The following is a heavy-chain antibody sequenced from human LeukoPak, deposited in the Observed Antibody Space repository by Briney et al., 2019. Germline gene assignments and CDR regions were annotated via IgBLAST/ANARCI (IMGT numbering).Heavy chain of an antibody. D-gene: IGHD3-10*01. J-gene: IGHJ6*03. Sequence: SVKVSCKASGGTFSSYAISWVRQAPGQGLEWMGGITPIFGTANYAQKFQGRVTITTDESTSTAYMELSSLRSEDTAVYYCARDKRLLGHYYYMDVWGKGTTVTVSS. V-gene: IGHV1-69*05. CDR3: ARDKRLLGHYYYMDV. CDR2: ITPIFGTA. CDR1: GGTFSSYA.